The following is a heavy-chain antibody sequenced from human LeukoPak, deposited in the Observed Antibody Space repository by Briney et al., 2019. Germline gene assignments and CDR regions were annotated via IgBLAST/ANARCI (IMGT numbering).Heavy chain of an antibody. CDR1: GFTFSSYW. D-gene: IGHD3-22*01. CDR2: INSDGSST. V-gene: IGHV3-74*01. J-gene: IGHJ4*02. Sequence: PGGSLRLSCAASGFTFSSYWMHWVRQAPGKGLVWVSRINSDGSSTSYADSVKGRFTISRDNAKNTLYLQMNSLRAEDTAVYYCTKDSRRRKTYYYDSSALYFFDYWGQGTLVTVSS. CDR3: TKDSRRRKTYYYDSSALYFFDY.